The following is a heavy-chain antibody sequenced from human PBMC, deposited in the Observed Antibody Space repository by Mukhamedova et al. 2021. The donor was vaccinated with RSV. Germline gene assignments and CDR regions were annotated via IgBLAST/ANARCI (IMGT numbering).Heavy chain of an antibody. D-gene: IGHD5-18*01. J-gene: IGHJ4*02. CDR3: ARPVETAIDY. Sequence: GIIYPGDSDTRYSPSFQGQVTISADKSISTAYLQWSSLKASDTAVYYCARPVETAIDYWGQGTLVTVSS. V-gene: IGHV5-51*01. CDR2: IYPGDSDT.